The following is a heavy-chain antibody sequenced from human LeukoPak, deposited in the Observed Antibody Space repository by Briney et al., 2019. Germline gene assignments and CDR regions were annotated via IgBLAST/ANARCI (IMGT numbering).Heavy chain of an antibody. CDR2: ISRSSSYI. Sequence: GGSLRLSCAASGFTFSSYTMNWVRQAPGKGLEWVSSISRSSSYIYYADSMKGRFTISRDNAKNSLYLQMNSLRAEDTAVYYCARDFSPYYYGSGTESGFDPWGQGTLVTVSS. J-gene: IGHJ5*02. D-gene: IGHD3-10*01. CDR3: ARDFSPYYYGSGTESGFDP. V-gene: IGHV3-21*01. CDR1: GFTFSSYT.